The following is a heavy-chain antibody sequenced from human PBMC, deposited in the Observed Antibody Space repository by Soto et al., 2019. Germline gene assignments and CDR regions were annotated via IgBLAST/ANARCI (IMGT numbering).Heavy chain of an antibody. J-gene: IGHJ4*02. V-gene: IGHV4-4*07. CDR2: IFTSGGP. CDR3: AGACSSNSCYDVFDY. D-gene: IGHD2-2*01. Sequence: QVQLQESGPGLLKPSETLSLTCTVSGGSISSYYWSWIRQPAGKGLEWIGRIFTSGGPNYNPSLKTRVTMSVDTSKNQSSLKLSSVTAADTAVYYCAGACSSNSCYDVFDYWGEGTLVTVSS. CDR1: GGSISSYY.